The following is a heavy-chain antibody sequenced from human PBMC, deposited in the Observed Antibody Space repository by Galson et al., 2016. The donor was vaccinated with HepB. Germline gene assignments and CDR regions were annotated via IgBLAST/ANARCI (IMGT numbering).Heavy chain of an antibody. CDR2: IYSSVSI. CDR1: GFTVSTNY. D-gene: IGHD7-27*01. Sequence: FLRPSCAASGFTVSTNYMGWLRQAPGKGLEWVSVIYSSVSIYYSDSVKGRFTFSRDNSKNTLYLQMNSLRAEDPGVYYCARDWGNYGMDVWGQGTTVTVSS. V-gene: IGHV3-66*03. CDR3: ARDWGNYGMDV. J-gene: IGHJ6*02.